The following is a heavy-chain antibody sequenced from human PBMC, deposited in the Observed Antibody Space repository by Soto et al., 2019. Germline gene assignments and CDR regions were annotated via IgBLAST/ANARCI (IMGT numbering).Heavy chain of an antibody. V-gene: IGHV4-39*01. J-gene: IGHJ4*02. Sequence: QLQLQESGPGLVKPSETLSLTCNVSGVSISDTSYYWGWIRQPPGKGLEWIGTIYFNGNTFYNPSLKSRLTISVDTSKNLISLRLTSVTAADTAVYYCARQGSYWGQGTLVAVSS. CDR1: GVSISDTSYY. CDR2: IYFNGNT. CDR3: ARQGSY.